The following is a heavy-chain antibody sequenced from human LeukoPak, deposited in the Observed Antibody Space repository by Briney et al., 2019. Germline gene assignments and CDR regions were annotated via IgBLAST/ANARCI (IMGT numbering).Heavy chain of an antibody. CDR2: ITTSSNNV. CDR3: ARVVTRGYGDYFDS. Sequence: GALRPSFAASGVFFSSYTMKWGRPAPGPGLGWGSSITTSSNNVYYADSVKGRFTISRDNAKNSLYLQMSSLRAEDTAVYYCARVVTRGYGDYFDSWGQGTLVTVSS. J-gene: IGHJ4*02. CDR1: GVFFSSYT. D-gene: IGHD5-12*01. V-gene: IGHV3-21*06.